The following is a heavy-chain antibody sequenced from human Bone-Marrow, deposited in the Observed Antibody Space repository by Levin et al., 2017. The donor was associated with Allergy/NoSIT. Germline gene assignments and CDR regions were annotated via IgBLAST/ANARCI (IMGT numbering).Heavy chain of an antibody. J-gene: IGHJ4*02. CDR3: ARDVSSAATYYFDY. Sequence: LSLTCAASGFTFSSYSMNWVRQAPGKGLEWVSSISSSSSYIYYADSVKGRFTISRDNAKNSLYLQMNSLRAEDTAVYYCARDVSSAATYYFDYWGQGTLVTVSS. V-gene: IGHV3-21*01. CDR1: GFTFSSYS. CDR2: ISSSSSYI. D-gene: IGHD6-13*01.